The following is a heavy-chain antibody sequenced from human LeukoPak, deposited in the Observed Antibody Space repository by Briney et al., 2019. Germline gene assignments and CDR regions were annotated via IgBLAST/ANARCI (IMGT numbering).Heavy chain of an antibody. CDR3: ARVNRDIRVAGSYYFDY. CDR2: ISGSGGST. J-gene: IGHJ4*02. D-gene: IGHD6-19*01. V-gene: IGHV3-23*01. CDR1: GFTFSSYA. Sequence: PGGSLRLSCAASGFTFSSYAMSWVRQAPGKGLEWVSAISGSGGSTYYADSVKGRFTISRDNSKNTLYLQMNSLRAEDTAVYYCARVNRDIRVAGSYYFDYWGQGTLVTVSS.